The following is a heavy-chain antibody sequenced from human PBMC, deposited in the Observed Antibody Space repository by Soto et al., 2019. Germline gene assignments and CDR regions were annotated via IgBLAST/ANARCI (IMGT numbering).Heavy chain of an antibody. CDR3: AREGGYSYGHFNY. V-gene: IGHV1-3*01. Sequence: ASVKVSCKASGYTFTSYAMHWVRQAPGQRLKWMGWINAGNGNTKYSQKFQGRVTITRDTSASTAYMELSSLRSEDTAVYYCAREGGYSYGHFNYWGQGTLATVS. D-gene: IGHD5-18*01. CDR1: GYTFTSYA. CDR2: INAGNGNT. J-gene: IGHJ4*02.